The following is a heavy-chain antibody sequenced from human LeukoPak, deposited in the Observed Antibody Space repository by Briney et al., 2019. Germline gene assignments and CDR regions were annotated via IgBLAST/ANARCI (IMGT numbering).Heavy chain of an antibody. CDR3: ARQGYSAYEILDY. D-gene: IGHD5-12*01. V-gene: IGHV4-59*08. CDR2: IYYSGST. Sequence: SETLSLTCTVSGGSISSYYWSWLRQPPGKGLEWIGYIYYSGSTNYSPSLKSRVTISVDTSKNQFSLKLSSVTAADTAVYYCARQGYSAYEILDYWGQGTLVTVSS. J-gene: IGHJ4*02. CDR1: GGSISSYY.